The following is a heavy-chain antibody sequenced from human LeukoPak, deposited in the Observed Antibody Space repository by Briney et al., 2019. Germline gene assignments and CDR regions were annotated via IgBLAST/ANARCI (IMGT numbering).Heavy chain of an antibody. Sequence: SETLSLTCAVSGYSINSGYYWGWIRQPPGKGLEWIGTIYRSGTTYYNSSLQSRVTISGDTSKNRFSLNLRSVTAADTAVYYCARHTDFWDYWGQGTLATVSS. V-gene: IGHV4-38-2*01. J-gene: IGHJ4*02. D-gene: IGHD3-3*01. CDR1: GYSINSGYY. CDR3: ARHTDFWDY. CDR2: IYRSGTT.